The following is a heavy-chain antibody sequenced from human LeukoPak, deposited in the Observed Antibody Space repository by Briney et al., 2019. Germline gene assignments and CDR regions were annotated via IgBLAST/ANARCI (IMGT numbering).Heavy chain of an antibody. CDR3: AKLLNYDFWSGYPNGNWFDP. D-gene: IGHD3-3*01. J-gene: IGHJ5*02. CDR2: ISGSGGST. CDR1: GFTFSSYA. Sequence: GGSLRLSCAASGFTFSSYAMSWVRQAPGKGLEWVSAISGSGGSTYYADSVKGRFTISRDNSKNTLYLPMNSLRAEDTAVYSCAKLLNYDFWSGYPNGNWFDPWGQGTLVTVSS. V-gene: IGHV3-23*01.